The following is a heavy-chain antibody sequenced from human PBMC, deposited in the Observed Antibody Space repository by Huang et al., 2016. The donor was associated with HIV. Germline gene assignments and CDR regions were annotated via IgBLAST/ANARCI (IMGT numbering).Heavy chain of an antibody. D-gene: IGHD6-13*01. V-gene: IGHV4-39*01. CDR3: ASQHIGAAATWF. CDR2: VYHSGRT. CDR1: GYFISSTNYY. Sequence: QLQLQESGPGQVKTSETLSLTCTVSGYFISSTNYYWGWIRQSPGKGLGWVGSVYHSGRTNYNPSLKSRVTLSVDTSRNQFSLSLNSVTAADTAVYYCASQHIGAAATWFWGRGTQVAVSS. J-gene: IGHJ4*02.